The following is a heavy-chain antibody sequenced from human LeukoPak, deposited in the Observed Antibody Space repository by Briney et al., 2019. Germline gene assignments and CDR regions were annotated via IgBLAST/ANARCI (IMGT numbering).Heavy chain of an antibody. CDR2: INHSGST. Sequence: SETLSLTCAVYXXXFSGYYWSWIRQPPXXXXXXXGEINHSGSTNYNPSLKSRVTISVDTSKNQFSLKLSSVTAADTAVYYCARLGRDGYNYKFDYWGQGTLVTVSS. CDR1: XXXFSGYY. V-gene: IGHV4-34*01. CDR3: ARLGRDGYNYKFDY. J-gene: IGHJ4*02. D-gene: IGHD5-24*01.